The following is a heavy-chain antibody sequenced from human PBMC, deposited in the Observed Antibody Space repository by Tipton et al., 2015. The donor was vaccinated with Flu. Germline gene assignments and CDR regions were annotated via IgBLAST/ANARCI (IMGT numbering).Heavy chain of an antibody. J-gene: IGHJ5*02. V-gene: IGHV4-38-2*02. CDR3: AKVSALWFDP. CDR2: LFHTGAT. CDR1: GYSISSGYY. Sequence: TLSLTCTVSGYSISSGYYWGWIRQPPGKGLEWIASLFHTGATNFNPSLRRRLTISVDKSKNQFSLKLSSVTAADTAVYYCAKVSALWFDPWGQGTLVTVTS.